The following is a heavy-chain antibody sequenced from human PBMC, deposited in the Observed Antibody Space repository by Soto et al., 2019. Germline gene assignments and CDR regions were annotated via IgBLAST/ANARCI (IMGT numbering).Heavy chain of an antibody. CDR2: IYHSGST. CDR1: GYSISRGYY. V-gene: IGHV4-38-2*01. D-gene: IGHD3-22*01. CDR3: ARVAYYYDSSGYADAFDI. J-gene: IGHJ3*02. Sequence: SETLSLTCAVSGYSISRGYYWGWIRQPPGKGLEWIGSIYHSGSTYYNPSLKSRVAISVDTSKNQFSLKLSSVTAADTAVYYCARVAYYYDSSGYADAFDIWGQGTMVTVSS.